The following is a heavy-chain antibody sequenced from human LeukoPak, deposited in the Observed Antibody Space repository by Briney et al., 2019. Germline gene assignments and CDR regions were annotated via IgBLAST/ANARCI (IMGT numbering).Heavy chain of an antibody. J-gene: IGHJ5*02. CDR2: IYYSGRT. V-gene: IGHV4-39*07. D-gene: IGHD3-10*01. CDR1: GGSISSSYYY. Sequence: SETLSLTCTVSGGSISSSYYYWGWLRQPPGKGLEWIGSIYYSGRTFYNPSLKSRVTISLDKSKNQFSLKLSSVTAADTAVYYCARAVTMIRGVYGQNWFDPWGQGALVTVSS. CDR3: ARAVTMIRGVYGQNWFDP.